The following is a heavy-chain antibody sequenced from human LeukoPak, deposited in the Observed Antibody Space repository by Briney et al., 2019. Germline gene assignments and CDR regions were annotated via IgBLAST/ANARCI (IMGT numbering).Heavy chain of an antibody. CDR3: ARGRPPHYGMDV. V-gene: IGHV4-34*01. CDR2: INHSGST. Sequence: SETLSLTCAVYGGSFSGYYWSWIRQPPGKGLEWIGEINHSGSTNYNPSLKSRATISVDTSKNQFSLRLSSVTAADTAVYHCARGRPPHYGMDVWGQGTTVTVSS. CDR1: GGSFSGYY. J-gene: IGHJ6*02.